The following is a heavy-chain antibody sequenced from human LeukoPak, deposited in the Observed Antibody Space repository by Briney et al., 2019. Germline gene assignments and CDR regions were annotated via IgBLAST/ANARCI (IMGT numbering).Heavy chain of an antibody. CDR2: ISSSSSYI. CDR3: ARDGFNIYGMDV. Sequence: GGSLRLSCAASGFTFSSYSMNWVRQAPGKGLEWVSSISSSSSYIYYADSVKGRFTISRDNAKNLLYLQMNSLRAEDTAVYYCARDGFNIYGMDVWGQGTTVTVSS. D-gene: IGHD2/OR15-2a*01. CDR1: GFTFSSYS. J-gene: IGHJ6*02. V-gene: IGHV3-21*01.